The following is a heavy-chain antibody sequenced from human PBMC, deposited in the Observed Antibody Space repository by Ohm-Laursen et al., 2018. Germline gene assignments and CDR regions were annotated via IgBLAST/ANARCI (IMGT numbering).Heavy chain of an antibody. Sequence: SLRLSCTASGFTFSSYCMSWVRQAPGKGLEWVANIKEDGSETYNVNSVKGRFTISRDNAKTSLHLQMNSLRPEDTAVYYCARVRSTTAWDYWGQGTLVTVSS. J-gene: IGHJ4*02. D-gene: IGHD2-2*01. CDR1: GFTFSSYC. CDR3: ARVRSTTAWDY. CDR2: IKEDGSET. V-gene: IGHV3-7*01.